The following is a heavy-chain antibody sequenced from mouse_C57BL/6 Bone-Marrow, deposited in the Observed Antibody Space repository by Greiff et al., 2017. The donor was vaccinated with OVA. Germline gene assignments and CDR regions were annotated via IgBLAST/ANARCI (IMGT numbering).Heavy chain of an antibody. V-gene: IGHV1-61*01. CDR2: IYPSDSET. D-gene: IGHD4-1*01. CDR1: GYTFTSYW. CDR3: ARELGRGFAY. J-gene: IGHJ3*01. Sequence: QVQLQQPGAELVRPGSSVKLSCKASGYTFTSYWMDWVKQRPGQGLEWIGNIYPSDSETHYNQKFKDKATLTVDKYSSTAYMQLSSLTSEDSAVYYCARELGRGFAYWGQGTLVTVSA.